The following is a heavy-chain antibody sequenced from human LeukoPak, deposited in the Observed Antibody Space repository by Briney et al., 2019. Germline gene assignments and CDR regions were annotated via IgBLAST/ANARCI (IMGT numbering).Heavy chain of an antibody. CDR1: GYSISSGYY. D-gene: IGHD4-11*01. Sequence: SETLSLTCTVSGYSISSGYYWGWIRQPPGKGLEWIGEINHSGSTNYNPSLKSRVTISVDTSKNQFSLKLSSVTAADTAVYYCARRGTVTYIDYWGQGTLVTVSS. CDR2: INHSGST. J-gene: IGHJ4*02. V-gene: IGHV4-38-2*02. CDR3: ARRGTVTYIDY.